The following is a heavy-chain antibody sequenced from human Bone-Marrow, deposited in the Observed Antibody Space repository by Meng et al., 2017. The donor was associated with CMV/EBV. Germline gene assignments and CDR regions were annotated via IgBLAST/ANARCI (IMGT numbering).Heavy chain of an antibody. D-gene: IGHD3-10*01. V-gene: IGHV3-20*04. CDR3: ARADQELVGEYYYYGMDV. CDR2: INWNGGST. Sequence: GESLKISCAASGFTFSSYSMSWVRQAPGKGLEWVSGINWNGGSTGYADSVKGRFTISRDNAKNSLYLQMNSLRAEDTAVYYCARADQELVGEYYYYGMDVWGQGTTVTVSS. J-gene: IGHJ6*02. CDR1: GFTFSSYS.